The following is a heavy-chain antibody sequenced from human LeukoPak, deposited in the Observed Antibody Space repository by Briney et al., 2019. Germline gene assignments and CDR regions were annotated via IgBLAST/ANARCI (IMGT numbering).Heavy chain of an antibody. V-gene: IGHV3-11*03. CDR2: ISHSSGFT. Sequence: PGGSLRLSCAASGFTFSDYYMSWIRQAPGQGLEWVAYISHSSGFTNYADSVKGRFATSRDNAKNSLYLQMDSLRAEDTAIYYCAKLFKAYSCTWIDYWGQGNLVTVSS. CDR3: AKLFKAYSCTWIDY. CDR1: GFTFSDYY. D-gene: IGHD6-13*01. J-gene: IGHJ4*02.